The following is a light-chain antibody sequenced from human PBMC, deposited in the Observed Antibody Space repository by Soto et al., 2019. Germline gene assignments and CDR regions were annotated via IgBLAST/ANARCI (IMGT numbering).Light chain of an antibody. Sequence: EIVLTQSPATLSSFPGDRVTLSCRASQAVNTRLAWYQHRPGQAPRLLIYLASNRAAGVPARFSGSGSGTDFTLTISDVEPEDFAVYYCHPRQSCPRTVGQGPTVDI. CDR2: LAS. CDR1: QAVNTR. CDR3: HPRQSCPRT. J-gene: IGKJ3*01. V-gene: IGKV3-11*01.